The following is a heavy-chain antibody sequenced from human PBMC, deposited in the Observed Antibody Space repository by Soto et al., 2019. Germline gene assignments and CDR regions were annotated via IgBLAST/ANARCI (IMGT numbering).Heavy chain of an antibody. CDR3: ARGWGFTEY. D-gene: IGHD7-27*01. V-gene: IGHV3-74*01. Sequence: EVQLVESGGGLIQPGGALRLTCTASGFSLSHYWMHWIRQAPGKGLVWVSRINLDGSSTDYAPSVKGRFTISRDNAKNTLYLQMHSLAAADTAVYYCARGWGFTEYWGRGTLVTVSS. CDR1: GFSLSHYW. CDR2: INLDGSST. J-gene: IGHJ4*02.